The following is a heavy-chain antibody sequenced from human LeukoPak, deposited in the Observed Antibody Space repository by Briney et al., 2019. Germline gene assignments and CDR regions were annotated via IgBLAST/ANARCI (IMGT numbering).Heavy chain of an antibody. V-gene: IGHV3-30*04. CDR1: GFTFSSYA. CDR2: ISYDGSNK. CDR3: ARDPGYSYAGDYYSYGMDV. J-gene: IGHJ6*02. Sequence: PGGSLRLSCAASGFTFSSYAMHWVRQAPGKGLEWVAVISYDGSNKYYADSVKGRFTISRDNSKNTLYLQMNSLRAEDTAVYYCARDPGYSYAGDYYSYGMDVWGQGTTVTVSS. D-gene: IGHD5-18*01.